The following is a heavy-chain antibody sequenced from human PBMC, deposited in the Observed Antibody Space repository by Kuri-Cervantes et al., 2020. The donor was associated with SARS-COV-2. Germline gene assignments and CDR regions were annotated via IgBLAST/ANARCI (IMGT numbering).Heavy chain of an antibody. J-gene: IGHJ6*02. CDR2: ISSSSSYI. V-gene: IGHV3-21*01. CDR3: ARDPPSPYCSGGSCRTDV. Sequence: GGSLRLSCAASGFTVSSNYMNWVRRAPGKGLEWVSSISSSSSYIYYADSVKGRFTISRDNAKNSLYLQMNSLRAEDTAVYYCARDPPSPYCSGGSCRTDVWGQGTTVTVSS. CDR1: GFTVSSNY. D-gene: IGHD2-15*01.